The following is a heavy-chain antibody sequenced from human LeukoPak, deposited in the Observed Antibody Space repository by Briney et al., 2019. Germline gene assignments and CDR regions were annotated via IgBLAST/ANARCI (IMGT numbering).Heavy chain of an antibody. Sequence: GGSLRLSCAASGFTFSSYWMSWVRQAPGKGLEWVSAISGSGGSTYYADSVKGRFTISRDNSKNTLYLQMNSLRAEDTAVYYCAKDVTVTTIPYDAFDIWGQGTMVTVSS. V-gene: IGHV3-23*01. CDR1: GFTFSSYW. CDR3: AKDVTVTTIPYDAFDI. J-gene: IGHJ3*02. D-gene: IGHD4-17*01. CDR2: ISGSGGST.